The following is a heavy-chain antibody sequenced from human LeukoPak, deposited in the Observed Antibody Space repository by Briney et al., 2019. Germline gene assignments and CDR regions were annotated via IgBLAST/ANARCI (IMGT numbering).Heavy chain of an antibody. V-gene: IGHV1-8*01. Sequence: GASVKVSCKASGDTFTSYDINWVRQATGQGLEWMGWMNPNSGNTGYAQKFQGRVTMTRNTSISTAYMELSSLRSEDTAVYYCARGIVRRLWFGELLKGGSRNWFDPWGQGTLVAVSS. J-gene: IGHJ5*02. D-gene: IGHD3-10*01. CDR2: MNPNSGNT. CDR1: GDTFTSYD. CDR3: ARGIVRRLWFGELLKGGSRNWFDP.